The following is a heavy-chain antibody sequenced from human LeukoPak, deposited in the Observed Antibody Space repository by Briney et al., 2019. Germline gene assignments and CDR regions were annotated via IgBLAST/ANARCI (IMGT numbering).Heavy chain of an antibody. CDR3: AREIGDSGSLGGPWFDP. V-gene: IGHV1-18*01. J-gene: IGHJ5*02. Sequence: ASVKVSCKASGGTFSSYAISWVRQAPGQGLEWMGWISAYNGNTNYAQKLQGRVTMTTDTSTSTAYMELRSLRSDDTAVYYCAREIGDSGSLGGPWFDPWGQGTLVTVSS. CDR2: ISAYNGNT. D-gene: IGHD1-26*01. CDR1: GGTFSSYA.